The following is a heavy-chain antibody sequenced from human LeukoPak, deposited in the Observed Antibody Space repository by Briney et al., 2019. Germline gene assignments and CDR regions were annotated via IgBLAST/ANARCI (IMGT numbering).Heavy chain of an antibody. Sequence: PGGSLRLSCAASGFTFSSYSMNWVRQAPGKGLEWVSSISSSSSYIYYADSVKGRFTISRDNAKNSLYLQMNSLRAEDTAVYYCARDRGYCGSTSCYTTYGMDVWGQGTTVTVSS. J-gene: IGHJ6*02. CDR1: GFTFSSYS. V-gene: IGHV3-21*01. CDR3: ARDRGYCGSTSCYTTYGMDV. D-gene: IGHD2-2*03. CDR2: ISSSSSYI.